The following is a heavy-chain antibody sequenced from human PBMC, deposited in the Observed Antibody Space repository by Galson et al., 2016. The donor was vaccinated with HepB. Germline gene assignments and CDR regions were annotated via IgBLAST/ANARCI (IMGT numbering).Heavy chain of an antibody. J-gene: IGHJ4*02. CDR2: INNSGST. V-gene: IGHV4-34*01. CDR1: GGSFSGYY. CDR3: ARRWRYDFWSGYPFDY. D-gene: IGHD3-3*01. Sequence: SETLSLTCAVYGGSFSGYYWSWIRQPPGKGLEWIGEINNSGSTKYNPSLKSRVTISVDTSKNQFSLKLSSVTAADTAVYYCARRWRYDFWSGYPFDYWGQGTLVTVSS.